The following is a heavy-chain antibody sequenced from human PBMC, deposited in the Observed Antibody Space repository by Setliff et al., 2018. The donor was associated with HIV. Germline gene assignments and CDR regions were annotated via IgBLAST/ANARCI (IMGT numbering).Heavy chain of an antibody. J-gene: IGHJ4*02. D-gene: IGHD3-10*01. V-gene: IGHV4-61*09. CDR3: ARVGGFFGEARPPPAY. CDR1: GGSISSGRYY. CDR2: IYTGGSP. Sequence: SETLSLTCTVSGGSISSGRYYWSWIRQPAGKGLEWIGHIYTGGSPNYNPSLMSRVTISIDTSKDQLSLKLNSVTAADTAVYYCARVGGFFGEARPPPAYCGQGALVTVSS.